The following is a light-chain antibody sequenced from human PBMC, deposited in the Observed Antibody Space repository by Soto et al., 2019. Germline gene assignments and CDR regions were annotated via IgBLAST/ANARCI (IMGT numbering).Light chain of an antibody. CDR2: AAS. V-gene: IGKV1-39*01. Sequence: DIHMTQSPSSLSASIGDSVLITCRASRDIGTYLNWYQHKPGKAPKHLIYAASSLQTGVPSRFTGSGSGTEFTLTIDSLQPEDFATYYCQQSYTTPRITFGQGTRLEIK. CDR1: RDIGTY. CDR3: QQSYTTPRIT. J-gene: IGKJ5*01.